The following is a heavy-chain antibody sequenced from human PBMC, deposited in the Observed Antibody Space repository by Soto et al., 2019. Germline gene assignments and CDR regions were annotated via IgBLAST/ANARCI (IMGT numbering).Heavy chain of an antibody. V-gene: IGHV1-18*01. CDR1: GYTFSSYG. CDR2: ISAYNGNT. D-gene: IGHD1-26*01. CDR3: AREQRDYSSGWRQYSGSYELDY. J-gene: IGHJ4*02. Sequence: QAQLVQSGAEVKKPGASVKVSCKASGYTFSSYGISWVRQAPGQGLEWMGWISAYNGNTNYAQKLQGRVTMTTDTAKSTAYMELRSVRSDDTAVYYGAREQRDYSSGWRQYSGSYELDYWGQGTLVSVSS.